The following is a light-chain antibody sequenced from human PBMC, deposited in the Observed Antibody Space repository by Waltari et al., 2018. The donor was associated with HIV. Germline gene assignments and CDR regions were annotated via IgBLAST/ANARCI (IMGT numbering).Light chain of an antibody. V-gene: IGLV1-47*01. J-gene: IGLJ3*02. CDR2: RNN. CDR3: AAWDDSLGGRGL. Sequence: QSVLTQPPSATGTPGQRVTISCSGSSSNIGTNYVHWYQQLPGTTPKLLIYRNNPRPAGVPDRFAAARSGTSASLAIRGLRSEDEGDYYCAAWDDSLGGRGLFGGGTRLTVL. CDR1: SSNIGTNY.